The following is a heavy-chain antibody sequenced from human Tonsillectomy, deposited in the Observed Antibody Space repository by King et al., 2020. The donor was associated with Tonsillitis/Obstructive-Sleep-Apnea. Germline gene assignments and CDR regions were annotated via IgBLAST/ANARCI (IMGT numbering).Heavy chain of an antibody. V-gene: IGHV3-48*03. Sequence: VQLVESGGGLVQPGGSLRLSCAASGFTFSSYEMNWVRQAPGKGLEWVSYISSRGSTIHYADSVKGRFTISRDNAKNSLYLQMNSLRAEDTAVYYCARGIGAPYCTNGVCYGDGMDVWGQGTTVTVSS. D-gene: IGHD2-8*01. CDR1: GFTFSSYE. CDR3: ARGIGAPYCTNGVCYGDGMDV. CDR2: ISSRGSTI. J-gene: IGHJ6*02.